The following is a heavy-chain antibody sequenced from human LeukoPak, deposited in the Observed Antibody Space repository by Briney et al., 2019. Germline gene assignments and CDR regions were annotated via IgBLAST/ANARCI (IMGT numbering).Heavy chain of an antibody. D-gene: IGHD3-10*01. CDR1: GYTFTSYD. CDR2: MNPNSGNR. Sequence: ASVKVSCKASGYTFTSYDINWVRQATGQGLEWMGWMNPNSGNRGYAQKFQGRVTIARNTSISTAYMELSSLRSEDTAVYYCARDRVHVGYYGSGSIDYWGQGTLVTVSS. CDR3: ARDRVHVGYYGSGSIDY. V-gene: IGHV1-8*03. J-gene: IGHJ4*02.